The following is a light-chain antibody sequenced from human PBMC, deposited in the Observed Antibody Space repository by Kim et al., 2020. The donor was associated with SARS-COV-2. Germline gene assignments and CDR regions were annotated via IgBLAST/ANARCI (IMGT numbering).Light chain of an antibody. CDR1: QSLSSNY. CDR2: SAS. J-gene: IGKJ4*01. V-gene: IGKV3-20*01. Sequence: EIVLTQSPGTLSLSPGERATLSCRASQSLSSNYLAWYHHKPGQAPRHLIYSASSRATGIPDRFSGSGSGTDFTLTISRLVPEDFAVYYCQQYDSSPMTFGGGTKVDIK. CDR3: QQYDSSPMT.